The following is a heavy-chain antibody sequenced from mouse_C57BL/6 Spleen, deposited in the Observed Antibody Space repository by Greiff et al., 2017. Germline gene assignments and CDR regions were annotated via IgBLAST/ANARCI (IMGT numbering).Heavy chain of an antibody. V-gene: IGHV1-69*01. J-gene: IGHJ4*01. Sequence: QVQLKQPGAELVMPGASVKLSCKASGYTFTSYWMHWVKQRPGQGLEWIGEIDPSDSYTNYNQKFKGKSTLTVDKSSSTAYMQLSSLTSEDSAVYYCARSHYYGSSYDYAMDYWGQGTSVTVSS. CDR2: IDPSDSYT. D-gene: IGHD1-1*01. CDR1: GYTFTSYW. CDR3: ARSHYYGSSYDYAMDY.